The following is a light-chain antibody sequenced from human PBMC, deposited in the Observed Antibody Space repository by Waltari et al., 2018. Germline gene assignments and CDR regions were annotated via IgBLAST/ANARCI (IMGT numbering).Light chain of an antibody. CDR3: QQYNSYSWT. V-gene: IGKV1-5*01. J-gene: IGKJ1*01. CDR2: DVS. Sequence: DIQMTQSPSSLSASVGDRVSITSRTSQTISSYLNWYKQKPGKAPKLLIYDVSSLESGVPSRFSGSGSGTEFTLTINSLQPDDFATYYCQQYNSYSWTFGQGTKVEIK. CDR1: QTISSY.